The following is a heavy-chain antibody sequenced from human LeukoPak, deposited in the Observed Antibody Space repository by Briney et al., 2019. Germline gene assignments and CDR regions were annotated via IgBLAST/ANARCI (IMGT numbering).Heavy chain of an antibody. CDR3: AIEPSRSVATRQALPY. D-gene: IGHD5-12*01. J-gene: IGHJ4*02. CDR1: GGSISSSSYY. CDR2: IYYSGST. Sequence: SETLSLTCTVSGGSISSSSYYWGWIRQPPGKGLEWIGSIYYSGSTYYNPSLKSRVTISVDTSKNQSSLKLSSVTAADTAVYYCAIEPSRSVATRQALPYWGQGTLVTVSS. V-gene: IGHV4-39*01.